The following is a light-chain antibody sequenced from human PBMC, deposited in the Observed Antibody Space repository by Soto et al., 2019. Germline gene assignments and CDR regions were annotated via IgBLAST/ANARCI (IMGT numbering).Light chain of an antibody. CDR1: QSVSSN. CDR2: GAS. J-gene: IGKJ2*01. Sequence: EIVMTQSPATLSLSPGERATLSCRASQSVSSNLAWYQQKPGQAPTLLIYGASTRATGIPARFSGSGSGTEFTLTISSLQSEDFAVYYCQQYNNWPRTFGQGTKLEIK. CDR3: QQYNNWPRT. V-gene: IGKV3-15*01.